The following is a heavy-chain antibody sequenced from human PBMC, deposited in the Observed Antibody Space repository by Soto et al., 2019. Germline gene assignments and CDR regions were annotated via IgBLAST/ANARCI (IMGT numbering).Heavy chain of an antibody. CDR2: INHSGST. D-gene: IGHD6-6*01. Sequence: PSETLSLTCAVYDRSLSGYYWSWIRQPPGKGLEWIGDINHSGSTNYNPSLKSRVAISVDTSRNQFSLQLSSVTAADTAVYYCATTRGGTLFYSGSGYYYMDVWGKGTTVTVSS. V-gene: IGHV4-34*01. J-gene: IGHJ6*03. CDR3: ATTRGGTLFYSGSGYYYMDV. CDR1: DRSLSGYY.